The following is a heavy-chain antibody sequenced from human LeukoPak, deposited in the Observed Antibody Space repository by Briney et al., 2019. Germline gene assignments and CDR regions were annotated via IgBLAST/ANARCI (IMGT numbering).Heavy chain of an antibody. CDR2: TYYRSKWYN. V-gene: IGHV6-1*01. CDR1: GDRVSSNSAA. D-gene: IGHD3-3*01. J-gene: IGHJ5*02. CDR3: ARDRVELNWFDP. Sequence: SQTLSLTCAISGDRVSSNSAAWNWIRQSPSRGLEWLGRTYYRSKWYNDYAVSLRSRITINPDTSENQFSLQLNSVTPEDTAVYYCARDRVELNWFDPWGQGTLATVSS.